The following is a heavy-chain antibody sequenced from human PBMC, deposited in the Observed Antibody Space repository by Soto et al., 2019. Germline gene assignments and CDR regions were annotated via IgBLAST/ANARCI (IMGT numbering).Heavy chain of an antibody. CDR3: ARDSGKGAYFDY. V-gene: IGHV3-72*01. CDR1: GFTFSDHY. Sequence: EVQLVESGGGLVQPGGSQRLSCVASGFTFSDHYMDWVRQAPGKGLEWVGRIRNKANSYTTDYAASVKGIFTISRDDSKDSLYLQMNSLKTEDTAIYYCARDSGKGAYFDYWGHGTLATVSS. CDR2: IRNKANSYTT. J-gene: IGHJ4*01. D-gene: IGHD1-26*01.